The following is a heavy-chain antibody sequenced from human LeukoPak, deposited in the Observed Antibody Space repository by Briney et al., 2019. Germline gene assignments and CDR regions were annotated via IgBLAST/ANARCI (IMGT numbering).Heavy chain of an antibody. J-gene: IGHJ3*02. V-gene: IGHV1-69-2*01. CDR2: IDPEDGET. D-gene: IGHD3-16*01. CDR1: GYTFSNYY. CDR3: ARGALRLQPDKGGAFDI. Sequence: ASVKISCKASGYTFSNYYMHWVQQAPGKGLEWMGLIDPEDGETIYAEKFQGRVTITADTSTDTAYMELSSLRSEDKPVYYCARGALRLQPDKGGAFDIWGQGTMVTVSS.